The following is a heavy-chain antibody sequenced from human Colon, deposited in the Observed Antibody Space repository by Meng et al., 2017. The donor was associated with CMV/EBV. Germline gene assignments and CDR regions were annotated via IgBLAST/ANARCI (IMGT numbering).Heavy chain of an antibody. V-gene: IGHV1-18*01. CDR1: GYTFTNYG. D-gene: IGHD1-26*01. CDR2: ISAYTGDT. J-gene: IGHJ1*01. Sequence: VQLVLAGAEVKKPGGSVKVYCKASGYTFTNYGIRWVRQGPGQGLEWMGWISAYTGDTYYAQKFQGRVTMTTDTSTSTAYMELRSLRSDDTAVYYCVRESQSGSYIYLQHWGQGTLVTVSS. CDR3: VRESQSGSYIYLQH.